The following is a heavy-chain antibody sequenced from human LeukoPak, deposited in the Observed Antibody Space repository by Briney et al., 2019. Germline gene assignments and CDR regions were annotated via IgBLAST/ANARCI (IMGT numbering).Heavy chain of an antibody. Sequence: SGPTLVKPTQTLTLTCTSSGFSLSTSRVGVGWIRQPPGKALEWLALIYWDDDKRYSPSLKSRLTITKDTSKNQVVLTMTNMDPVDTATYYCAHIGTNYYGSGSYYYYYYYGMDVWGQGTTVIVSS. J-gene: IGHJ6*02. CDR1: GFSLSTSRVG. D-gene: IGHD3-10*01. CDR2: IYWDDDK. CDR3: AHIGTNYYGSGSYYYYYYYGMDV. V-gene: IGHV2-5*02.